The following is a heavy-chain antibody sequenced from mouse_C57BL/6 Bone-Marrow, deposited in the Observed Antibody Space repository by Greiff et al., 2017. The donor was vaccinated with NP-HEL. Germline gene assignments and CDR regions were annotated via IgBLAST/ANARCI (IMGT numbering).Heavy chain of an antibody. Sequence: QVQLQQSGAELVRPGTSVKISCKASGYTFTNYWIGWAKQRPGHGLEWIGDIYPGGGYTNYNEKFKGKATLTADKSSSTAYMQFSSLTSEDSAIYNWARRGNKNRGAMDYWGQGTSVTASS. CDR1: GYTFTNYW. V-gene: IGHV1-63*01. J-gene: IGHJ4*01. CDR3: ARRGNKNRGAMDY. CDR2: IYPGGGYT.